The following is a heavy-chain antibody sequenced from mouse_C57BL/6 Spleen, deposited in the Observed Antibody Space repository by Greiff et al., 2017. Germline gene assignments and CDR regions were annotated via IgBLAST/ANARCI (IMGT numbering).Heavy chain of an antibody. J-gene: IGHJ1*03. CDR2: IDPSDSYT. Sequence: QVQLQQPGAELVRPGTSVKLSCKASGYTFTSYWMHWVKQRPGQGLEWIGVIDPSDSYTNYNQKFKGKATLTVDTSSSTAYMQLSSLTSEDSAVYYCGVYYYGSSPLWYFDVWGTGTTVTVSS. CDR1: GYTFTSYW. V-gene: IGHV1-59*01. CDR3: GVYYYGSSPLWYFDV. D-gene: IGHD1-1*01.